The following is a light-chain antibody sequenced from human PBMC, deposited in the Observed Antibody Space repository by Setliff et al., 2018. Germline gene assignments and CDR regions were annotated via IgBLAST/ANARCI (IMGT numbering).Light chain of an antibody. CDR2: EVT. V-gene: IGLV2-14*01. J-gene: IGLJ1*01. CDR3: SAYTSSSTDV. Sequence: QSALAQPASVSGSPGQSITISCSGTIGDVGAYDFVSWYQHHPGKAPKLVIYEVTNRPSGISNRFSGSKSGNSASLIISGLQAEDEADYYCSAYTSSSTDVFGTGTKGTVL. CDR1: IGDVGAYDF.